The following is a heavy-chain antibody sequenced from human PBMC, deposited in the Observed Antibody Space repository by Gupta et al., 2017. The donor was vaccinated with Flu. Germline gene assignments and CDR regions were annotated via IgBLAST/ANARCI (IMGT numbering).Heavy chain of an antibody. D-gene: IGHD6-19*01. J-gene: IGHJ4*02. CDR3: AKDTLSSGWLYYFDY. CDR2: ISGSGGSK. Sequence: EVQLLESGGGLVQPGGSLRLSCAASGFTFSSYAMSWVRQAPGKGLEWVSAISGSGGSKYYADSVKGRFTISRDNSKNTLYLQMNSLRAEDTAVYYCAKDTLSSGWLYYFDYWGQGTLVTVSS. V-gene: IGHV3-23*01. CDR1: GFTFSSYA.